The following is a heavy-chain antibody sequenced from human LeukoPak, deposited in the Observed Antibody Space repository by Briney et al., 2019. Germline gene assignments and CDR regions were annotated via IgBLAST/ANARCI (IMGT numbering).Heavy chain of an antibody. CDR2: IIPILGIA. V-gene: IGHV1-69*04. CDR1: GGTFSSYA. CDR3: ARDNYYDSSGYYL. D-gene: IGHD3-22*01. J-gene: IGHJ4*02. Sequence: ASVKVSCKASGGTFSSYAISWVRQAPGQGLEWVGRIIPILGIANYAQKFQGRVTITADKSTSTAYMELSSLRSEDTAVYYCARDNYYDSSGYYLWGQGTLVTVSS.